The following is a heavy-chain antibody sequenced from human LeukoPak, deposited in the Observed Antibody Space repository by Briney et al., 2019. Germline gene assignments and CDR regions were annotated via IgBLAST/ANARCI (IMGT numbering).Heavy chain of an antibody. Sequence: SETLSLTCTVSGVSISSYYWSWIRQPPGKGPEWIGYIYYRGSTNYNPSLKSRVTISVDTSKNQFSLKLSSVTAADTAVYYCARAQASYCGGDCPFYYWGQGTLVTVSS. V-gene: IGHV4-59*01. D-gene: IGHD2-21*01. CDR2: IYYRGST. CDR1: GVSISSYY. CDR3: ARAQASYCGGDCPFYY. J-gene: IGHJ4*02.